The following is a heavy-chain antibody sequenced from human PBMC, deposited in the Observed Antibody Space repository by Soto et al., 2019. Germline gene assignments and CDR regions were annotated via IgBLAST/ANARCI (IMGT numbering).Heavy chain of an antibody. D-gene: IGHD1-7*01. CDR2: IYYTGTT. Sequence: QVQLEESGPRLVKPSETLSLTCTVSGGSISSFYWNWIRQSPGKGLEWIGYIYYTGTTNYKPSLNSRVNMSLDTSKDQFSLNLTSVTAADMAVYYCARSNWNFPFDFWGQGALVTVSS. J-gene: IGHJ4*02. CDR3: ARSNWNFPFDF. CDR1: GGSISSFY. V-gene: IGHV4-59*01.